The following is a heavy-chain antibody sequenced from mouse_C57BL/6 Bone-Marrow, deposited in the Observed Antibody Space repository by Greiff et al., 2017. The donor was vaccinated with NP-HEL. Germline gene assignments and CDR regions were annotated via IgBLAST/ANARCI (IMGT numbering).Heavy chain of an antibody. Sequence: EVMLVESGGGLVKPGGSLKLSCAASGFTFSDYGMHWVRQAPEKGLEWVAYISSGSSTIYYADTVTGRFTISRDTDKHTLFLQMTSLRSADRAMYYCARNPPMITAGDWYFDVWGTGTTVTVSS. CDR2: ISSGSSTI. D-gene: IGHD2-4*01. V-gene: IGHV5-17*01. J-gene: IGHJ1*03. CDR3: ARNPPMITAGDWYFDV. CDR1: GFTFSDYG.